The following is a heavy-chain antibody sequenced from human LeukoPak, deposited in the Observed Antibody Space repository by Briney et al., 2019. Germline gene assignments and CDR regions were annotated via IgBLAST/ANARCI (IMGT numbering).Heavy chain of an antibody. Sequence: GGSLRLSCAASGFTFSSYAMSWVRQAPGKGLEWVSAISGSGGSTYYADSVKGRFTISRDNSKNTLYLQMNILRAEDTAVYYCARDMEQWLVQDWYFDLWGRGTLVTVSS. CDR1: GFTFSSYA. V-gene: IGHV3-23*01. D-gene: IGHD6-19*01. CDR3: ARDMEQWLVQDWYFDL. J-gene: IGHJ2*01. CDR2: ISGSGGST.